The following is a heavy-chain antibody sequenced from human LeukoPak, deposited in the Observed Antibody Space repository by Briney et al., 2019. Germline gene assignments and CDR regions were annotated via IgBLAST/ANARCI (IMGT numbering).Heavy chain of an antibody. CDR3: ARDFRFLDDY. V-gene: IGHV3-7*01. CDR2: IKQDGSEK. CDR1: GFTFSNYW. Sequence: GGSLRLSCAASGFTFSNYWMTWVREAPGRGLEWVGNIKQDGSEKYYVDSVKGRFTISRDNAKNSLYLQMNSLRAEDTAVYYCARDFRFLDDYWGQGTLVTVSS. J-gene: IGHJ4*02. D-gene: IGHD3-3*01.